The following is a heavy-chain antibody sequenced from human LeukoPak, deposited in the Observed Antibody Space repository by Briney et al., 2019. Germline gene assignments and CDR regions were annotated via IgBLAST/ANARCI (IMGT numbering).Heavy chain of an antibody. CDR2: IYYSGST. J-gene: IGHJ4*02. V-gene: IGHV4-61*08. D-gene: IGHD3-22*01. CDR1: GGSISSGGYS. Sequence: SETLSLTCAVSGGSISSGGYSWSWIRQPPGKGLEWIGYIYYSGSTNYNPSLKSRVTISVDTSKNQFSLKLSSVTAADTAVYYCARGTYYYDSSGYYYYFDYWGQGTLVTVSS. CDR3: ARGTYYYDSSGYYYYFDY.